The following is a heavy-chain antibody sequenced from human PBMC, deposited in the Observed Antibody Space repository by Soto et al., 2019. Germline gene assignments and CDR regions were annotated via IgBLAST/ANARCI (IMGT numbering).Heavy chain of an antibody. Sequence: GGSLRLSCAASGFIVSDNYINWVRQAPGKGLEWVSVTYTGGYAYYADSVKGRFTISRDNSKNTLYLQMNSLRAEDTAVYYCAREVSGTSFDYWGQGTLVTVSS. J-gene: IGHJ4*02. D-gene: IGHD1-7*01. CDR2: TYTGGYA. CDR1: GFIVSDNY. V-gene: IGHV3-53*01. CDR3: AREVSGTSFDY.